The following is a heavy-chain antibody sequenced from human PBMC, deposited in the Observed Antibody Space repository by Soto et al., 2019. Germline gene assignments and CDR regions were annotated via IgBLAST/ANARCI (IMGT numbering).Heavy chain of an antibody. CDR2: IIPLFGRG. D-gene: IGHD2-8*01. CDR3: ASDMYYYHYYGMDV. V-gene: IGHV1-69*06. CDR1: GGISTSHS. J-gene: IGHJ6*02. Sequence: SVKVSCKASGGISTSHSISWIRQAPGQGLQWMGGIIPLFGRGNNAQQFQDRLTITADKSTSTFYMELSSLRLTDTAVYYCASDMYYYHYYGMDVWGQGTTVTVSS.